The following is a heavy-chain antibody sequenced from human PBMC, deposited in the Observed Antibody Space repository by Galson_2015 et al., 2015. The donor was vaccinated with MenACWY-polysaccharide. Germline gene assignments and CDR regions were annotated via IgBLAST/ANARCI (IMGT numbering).Heavy chain of an antibody. CDR3: AKVGPRSSWTMGIDY. Sequence: SLRLSCAASGFTFSSYTMTWVRQAPGRGLEWVSGINSGGSTYYADSVRGRFTISRDNSKNTLYLQMNNLRAEDTAVYYCAKVGPRSSWTMGIDYWGQGTLVTVSS. D-gene: IGHD6-13*01. J-gene: IGHJ4*02. CDR1: GFTFSSYT. V-gene: IGHV3-23*01. CDR2: INSGGST.